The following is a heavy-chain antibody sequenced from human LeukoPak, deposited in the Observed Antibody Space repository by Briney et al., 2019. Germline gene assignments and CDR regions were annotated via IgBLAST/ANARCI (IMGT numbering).Heavy chain of an antibody. CDR2: INNDASST. Sequence: EGSLRLSCAASGFTFSSYWMHWVRQAPGEGLVWVSRINNDASSTSYADSVKGRFTISRDNAKNTLYLQMNSLRAGDTAVYYCASLVVTDNWAFDIWGQGTMVIVSS. CDR1: GFTFSSYW. D-gene: IGHD2-21*02. CDR3: ASLVVTDNWAFDI. V-gene: IGHV3-74*01. J-gene: IGHJ3*02.